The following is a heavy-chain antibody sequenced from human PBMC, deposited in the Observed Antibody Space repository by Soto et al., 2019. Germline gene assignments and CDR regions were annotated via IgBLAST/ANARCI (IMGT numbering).Heavy chain of an antibody. V-gene: IGHV1-69*13. CDR3: ARGPLKVVAATPGWFDP. CDR1: GGTFSSYA. Sequence: ASVKVSCKASGGTFSSYAISWVRQAPGQGLEWMGGIIPIFGTANYAQKFQGRVTITADESTSTAYMELSSLRSEDTAVYYCARGPLKVVAATPGWFDPWGQGTLVTVSS. D-gene: IGHD2-15*01. CDR2: IIPIFGTA. J-gene: IGHJ5*02.